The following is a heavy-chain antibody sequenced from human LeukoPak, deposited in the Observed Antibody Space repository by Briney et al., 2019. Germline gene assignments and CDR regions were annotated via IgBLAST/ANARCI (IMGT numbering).Heavy chain of an antibody. CDR3: ASLIVGATYYFDY. CDR1: GGSFSGYY. D-gene: IGHD1-26*01. CDR2: INHSGST. V-gene: IGHV4-34*01. J-gene: IGHJ4*02. Sequence: SETLSLTCAVYGGSFSGYYWSWIRQPPGKGLEWIGEINHSGSTNYNPSLKSRVTISVDKSNNQFSLKLSSVNAADTAVYYCASLIVGATYYFDYWGQGTLVTVSS.